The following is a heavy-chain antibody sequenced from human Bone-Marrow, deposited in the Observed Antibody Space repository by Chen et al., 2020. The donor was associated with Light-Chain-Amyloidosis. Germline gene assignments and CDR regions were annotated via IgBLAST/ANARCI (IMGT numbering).Heavy chain of an antibody. V-gene: IGHV3-73*01. CDR2: IRTTFNNYAT. CDR1: GFNFSGSA. CDR3: TTRFYVKSTYYFEY. Sequence: GLVQPGGSLKLSCVASGFNFSGSAIHWVRQASGKGPEGVGRIRTTFNNYATRYAESVKGRITLSRDDSRNTTYLHVSSLRIEDTAVYYCTTRFYVKSTYYFEYWGQGTLVTVSS. D-gene: IGHD3-10*02. J-gene: IGHJ4*02.